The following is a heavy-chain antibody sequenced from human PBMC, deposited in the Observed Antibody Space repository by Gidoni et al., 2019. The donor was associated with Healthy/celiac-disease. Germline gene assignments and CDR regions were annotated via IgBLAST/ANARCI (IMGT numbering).Heavy chain of an antibody. Sequence: EVQLVESGGGLVQPGGSLRLSCAASGFTFSSYAMHWVRQAPGQGLEYVSAISSNGGSTYYANSVKGRFTISRDNSKNTLYRQMGSLRAEDMAVYYCASGVGDSSSSGGPHDPELLYYYYGMDVWGQGTTVTVSS. CDR3: ASGVGDSSSSGGPHDPELLYYYYGMDV. CDR1: GFTFSSYA. J-gene: IGHJ6*02. V-gene: IGHV3-64*01. CDR2: ISSNGGST. D-gene: IGHD6-6*01.